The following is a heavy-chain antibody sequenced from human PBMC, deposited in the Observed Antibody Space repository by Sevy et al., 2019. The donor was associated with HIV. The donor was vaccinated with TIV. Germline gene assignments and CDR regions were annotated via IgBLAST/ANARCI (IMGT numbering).Heavy chain of an antibody. D-gene: IGHD6-19*01. CDR1: GFTVNDKY. Sequence: GGSLRISCAISGFTVNDKYIIWVRQAPGKGLEWVSVIFSSGSTYYADSAKGRFTISRDNSKNTVDLQMNSVRVEDTAVYYCVSLFLSYRSGWSYFDYWGQGTLVTVSS. CDR3: VSLFLSYRSGWSYFDY. V-gene: IGHV3-66*02. J-gene: IGHJ4*02. CDR2: IFSSGST.